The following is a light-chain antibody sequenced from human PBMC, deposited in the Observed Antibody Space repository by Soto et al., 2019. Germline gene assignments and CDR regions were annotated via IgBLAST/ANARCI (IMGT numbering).Light chain of an antibody. V-gene: IGKV3-11*01. Sequence: EIVLTQSPATLSLSPGERATLSCRASQSVSWYLAWYQQKPGQAPRLLIYDASKRAAGIPARFSGSGSETDFTLTISSLEPEDVAVYDGQQRHHWLRTFGQGTKVEIK. CDR2: DAS. CDR1: QSVSWY. J-gene: IGKJ2*01. CDR3: QQRHHWLRT.